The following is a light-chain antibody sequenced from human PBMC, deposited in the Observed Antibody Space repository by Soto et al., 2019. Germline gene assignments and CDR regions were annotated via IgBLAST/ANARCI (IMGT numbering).Light chain of an antibody. CDR2: AAS. J-gene: IGKJ4*01. CDR1: QGISSY. CDR3: QQYYSYPLT. Sequence: AIRMTQSPSSLSASTGDRVTITCRASQGISSYLAWYQQKPGKAPKLLIYAASTLQSGVTSRFSGSGSGTDFTLTISCLQSEDFETYYCQQYYSYPLTFGGGTKVEIK. V-gene: IGKV1-8*01.